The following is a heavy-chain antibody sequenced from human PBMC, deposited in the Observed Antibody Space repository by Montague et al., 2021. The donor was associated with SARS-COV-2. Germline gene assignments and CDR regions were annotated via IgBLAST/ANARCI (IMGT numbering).Heavy chain of an antibody. J-gene: IGHJ2*01. CDR1: GGPITSRAYY. Sequence: TLSLTCNVSGGPITSRAYYWSWIRQHPGKGLEWIGYIYYSGRTFLNPSLKSRVTISVDTSNNQFSLKVTSVTAADTAVYYCAREWGRGGDRYWYFDLWGRGTLVTVSS. D-gene: IGHD2-21*02. CDR2: IYYSGRT. CDR3: AREWGRGGDRYWYFDL. V-gene: IGHV4-31*03.